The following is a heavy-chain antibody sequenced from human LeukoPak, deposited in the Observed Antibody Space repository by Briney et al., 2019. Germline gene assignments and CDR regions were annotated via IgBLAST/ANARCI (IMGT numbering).Heavy chain of an antibody. CDR1: GNTFTNYV. CDR3: GRDAQDGYNFSDAFDI. CDR2: ISGYNGNK. J-gene: IGHJ3*02. V-gene: IGHV1-18*04. D-gene: IGHD5-24*01. Sequence: ASVKVSCKVFGNTFTNYVINWGRQAPGQGFKWRGWISGYNGNKKYAKNLQNRLTLTTDTSTSTAYMELRSLRSDDTAVYYCGRDAQDGYNFSDAFDIWGQGTMVTVSS.